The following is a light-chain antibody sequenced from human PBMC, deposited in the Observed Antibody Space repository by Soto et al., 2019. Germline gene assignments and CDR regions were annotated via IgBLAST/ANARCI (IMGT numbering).Light chain of an antibody. V-gene: IGKV3-15*01. Sequence: EIVMTQTPATRSVSPGERVTLSCRASQSVSSNLVWYQQKPGQAPRLLIYGASTRATGIPARFSGSGSGTEFALTISSLQSEDFAIYYCQQYNNWPRTFGQGTKVEIK. CDR1: QSVSSN. CDR3: QQYNNWPRT. CDR2: GAS. J-gene: IGKJ1*01.